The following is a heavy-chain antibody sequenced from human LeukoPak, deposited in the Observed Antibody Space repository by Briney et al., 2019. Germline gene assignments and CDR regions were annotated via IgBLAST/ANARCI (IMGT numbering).Heavy chain of an antibody. CDR2: INHSGST. D-gene: IGHD3-22*01. V-gene: IGHV4-34*01. Sequence: SETLSLACAVYGGSFSGYYWSWIRQPPGKGLEWIGEINHSGSTNYNPSLKSRVTISVDTSKNQFSLKLSSVTAADTAVYYCARGESDGYYYDSSGWDFDYWGQGTLVTVSS. CDR3: ARGESDGYYYDSSGWDFDY. CDR1: GGSFSGYY. J-gene: IGHJ4*02.